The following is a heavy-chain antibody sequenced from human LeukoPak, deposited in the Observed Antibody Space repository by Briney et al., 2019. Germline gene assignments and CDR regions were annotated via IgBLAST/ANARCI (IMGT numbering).Heavy chain of an antibody. CDR1: GFTFSSYS. D-gene: IGHD1-7*01. J-gene: IGHJ6*03. Sequence: GGSLRLSCVGSGFTFSSYSMNWVRQVPGKGLEWVSFISSSSSTIDYADSMKGRFTISRDNAKNSLYLQMNSLRAEDTAVYYCAREGLLELGTYYYYYMDVWGKGTTVTVSS. CDR2: ISSSSSTI. CDR3: AREGLLELGTYYYYYMDV. V-gene: IGHV3-48*04.